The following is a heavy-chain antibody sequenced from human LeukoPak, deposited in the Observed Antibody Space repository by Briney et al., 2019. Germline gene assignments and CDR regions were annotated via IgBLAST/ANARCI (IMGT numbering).Heavy chain of an antibody. Sequence: PGGSLRLSCAASGFTFDDYAMHWVRQAPGKGLEWVSGISWNSGSIGYADSVKRRFTISRDNAKNSLYLQMNSLRAEDTALYYCAKEASSGWYGNADYWGQGTLVTVSS. J-gene: IGHJ4*02. CDR2: ISWNSGSI. CDR1: GFTFDDYA. CDR3: AKEASSGWYGNADY. D-gene: IGHD6-19*01. V-gene: IGHV3-9*01.